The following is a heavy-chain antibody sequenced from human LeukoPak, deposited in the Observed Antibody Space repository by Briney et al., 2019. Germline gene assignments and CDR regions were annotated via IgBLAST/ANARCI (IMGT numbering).Heavy chain of an antibody. Sequence: SETLSLACTDSGGSISSYYWSWIRQPPGKGLEWIGYIYYSGSTNYNPSLKSRVTISVDTSKNQFSLKLSSVTAADTAVYYCARGFSIYAFDIWGQGTMVTVSS. CDR1: GGSISSYY. J-gene: IGHJ3*02. CDR3: ARGFSIYAFDI. D-gene: IGHD3-3*02. CDR2: IYYSGST. V-gene: IGHV4-59*01.